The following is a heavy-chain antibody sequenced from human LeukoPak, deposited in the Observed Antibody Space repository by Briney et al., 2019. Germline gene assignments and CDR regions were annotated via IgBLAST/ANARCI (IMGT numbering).Heavy chain of an antibody. V-gene: IGHV1-8*01. CDR1: GYTFTSYD. CDR3: ARTRGSIAARGYYYYYMDV. CDR2: MNPNSGNT. J-gene: IGHJ6*03. Sequence: GASVKVSCKASGYTFTSYDINWVRQATGQGLEWMGWMNPNSGNTGYAQKFQGRVTMTRNTSISTAYMELSSPRSEDTAVYYCARTRGSIAARGYYYYYMDVWGKGTTVTVSS. D-gene: IGHD6-6*01.